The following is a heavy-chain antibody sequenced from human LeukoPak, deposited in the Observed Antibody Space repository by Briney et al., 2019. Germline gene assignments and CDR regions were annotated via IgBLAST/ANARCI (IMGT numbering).Heavy chain of an antibody. CDR2: ISFSGSN. J-gene: IGHJ5*02. D-gene: IGHD3-10*01. Sequence: SETLSLTCTVSGASISNYYWSWIRQPPGKKLEWIAYISFSGSNNYNPSCKPRVTTSLDTSKKQFSLKLSCVAAADTAVYYCARDQYHGSGTYAWFDPWGQGTLVTVSS. CDR1: GASISNYY. V-gene: IGHV4-59*01. CDR3: ARDQYHGSGTYAWFDP.